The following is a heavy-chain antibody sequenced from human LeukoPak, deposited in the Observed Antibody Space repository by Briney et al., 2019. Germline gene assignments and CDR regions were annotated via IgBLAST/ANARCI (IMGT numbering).Heavy chain of an antibody. V-gene: IGHV3-21*01. CDR2: ISSSTNYI. CDR3: ARSMVRGGYAFDI. D-gene: IGHD3-10*01. Sequence: GGSLRLSCAASGFTFSSFSLIWVRQAPGKGLEWVSSISSSTNYINYAESVKGRFTISRDNAKKSLYLQMNSLRAEDTAVYYCARSMVRGGYAFDIWGQGTMVTVSS. J-gene: IGHJ3*02. CDR1: GFTFSSFS.